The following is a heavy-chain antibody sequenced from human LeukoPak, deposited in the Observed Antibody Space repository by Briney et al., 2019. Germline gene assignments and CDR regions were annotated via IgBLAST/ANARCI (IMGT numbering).Heavy chain of an antibody. CDR3: ASSYYGSGSYYLPDY. V-gene: IGHV1-3*01. D-gene: IGHD3-10*01. CDR2: INAGNGNT. Sequence: GASVKVSCKASGYTLTTYGIHWVRQAPGQSLEWMGWINAGNGNTKYSQKFQGRVTITRDTSASTAYMELSSLRSEDTAVYYCASSYYGSGSYYLPDYWGQGTLVTVSS. J-gene: IGHJ4*02. CDR1: GYTLTTYG.